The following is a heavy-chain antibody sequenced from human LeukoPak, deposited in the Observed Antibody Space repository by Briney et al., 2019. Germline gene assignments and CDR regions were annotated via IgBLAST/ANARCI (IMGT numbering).Heavy chain of an antibody. V-gene: IGHV4-30-4*01. CDR2: IYYSGST. Sequence: SETLSLTCTVSGGSISSGDYYWSWIRQPPGKGLEWIGYIYYSGSTYYNPSLKSRVTISVDTSKNQFSLKLSSVTAADTAVYYCGRDPSTGNRITAPLRDYWGQGTLVTVSS. CDR1: GGSISSGDYY. J-gene: IGHJ4*02. CDR3: GRDPSTGNRITAPLRDY. D-gene: IGHD1-1*01.